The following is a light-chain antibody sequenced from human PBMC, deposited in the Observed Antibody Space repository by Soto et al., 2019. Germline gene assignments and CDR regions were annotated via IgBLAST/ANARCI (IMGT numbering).Light chain of an antibody. J-gene: IGKJ4*01. Sequence: PGERVTLSCRASQSVSSNYLTWSQHRPGQAPRLLFYGASTRATGIPARFSGSGSGTDFTLTIGSLPPEDFAVYYCQQYNNWPPTPKTFGGGTKVDIK. V-gene: IGKV3D-7*01. CDR2: GAS. CDR3: QQYNNWPPTPKT. CDR1: QSVSSNY.